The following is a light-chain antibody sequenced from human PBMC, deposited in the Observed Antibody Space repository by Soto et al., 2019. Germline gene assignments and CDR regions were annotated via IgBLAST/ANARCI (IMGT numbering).Light chain of an antibody. Sequence: EIVLTQSPGTLSLSPGERATLSCRASQSVSSSYLAWYQQKPCQAPRLLIYGASSRATGIPDRFSGSGSGTDFTLPISRLEPEDFAVYYCQPYGSSRTFGQGTEVEIK. CDR2: GAS. CDR1: QSVSSSY. CDR3: QPYGSSRT. V-gene: IGKV3-20*01. J-gene: IGKJ1*01.